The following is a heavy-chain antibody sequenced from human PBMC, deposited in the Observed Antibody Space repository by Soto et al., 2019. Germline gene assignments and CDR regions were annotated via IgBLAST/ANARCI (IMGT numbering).Heavy chain of an antibody. CDR3: ARFCSGGSCYPAFYYFYMDV. V-gene: IGHV3-7*01. CDR1: GFTFSNHW. D-gene: IGHD2-15*01. CDR2: IKQDGSEK. J-gene: IGHJ6*03. Sequence: EVQLVESGGGLVQPGGSLRLSCVASGFTFSNHWMSWVRQAPGKGMEWVASIKQDGSEKYYMDSVKGRFIVSRDNAKNSVYLQINSLRAEDTAVYYCARFCSGGSCYPAFYYFYMDVWGRGTTVTVSS.